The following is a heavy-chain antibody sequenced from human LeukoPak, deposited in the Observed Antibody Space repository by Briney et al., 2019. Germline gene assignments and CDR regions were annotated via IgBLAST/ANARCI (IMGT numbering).Heavy chain of an antibody. Sequence: PGGSLRLSCAASGFTFSSYWMHWVRQAPGKGLEWVAFIRYDGSNKNYADSVKGRFTISRDNSKNTLYLQMNSLRAEDTAVYYCAKDAPSSPAITMIVVVWRGRNRIDYWGQGTLVTVSS. J-gene: IGHJ4*02. CDR2: IRYDGSNK. D-gene: IGHD3-22*01. CDR1: GFTFSSYW. CDR3: AKDAPSSPAITMIVVVWRGRNRIDY. V-gene: IGHV3-30*02.